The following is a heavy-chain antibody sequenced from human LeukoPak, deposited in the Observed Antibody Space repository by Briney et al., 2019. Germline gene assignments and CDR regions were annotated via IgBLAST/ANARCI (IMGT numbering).Heavy chain of an antibody. CDR1: GFTFSSYG. CDR2: IKQDGSEK. CDR3: AREGYCSSTSCYGIYFDY. V-gene: IGHV3-7*01. Sequence: GGTLSLSCAASGFTFSSYGMSWVRPAPGKRLEWVANIKQDGSEKYYVDSVKGRFTISRDNAKNSLYLQMNSLRAEDTAVYYCAREGYCSSTSCYGIYFDYWGQGTLVTVSS. D-gene: IGHD2-2*01. J-gene: IGHJ4*02.